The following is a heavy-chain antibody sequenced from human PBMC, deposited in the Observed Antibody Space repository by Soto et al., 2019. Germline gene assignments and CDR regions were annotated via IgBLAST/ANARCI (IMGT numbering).Heavy chain of an antibody. CDR2: ISYDGSNK. D-gene: IGHD4-4*01. CDR1: GFTFSSYG. J-gene: IGHJ4*02. CDR3: AKGPLNYDYFDY. V-gene: IGHV3-30*18. Sequence: QVQLVESGGGVVQPGRSLRLSCAASGFTFSSYGMHWVRQAPGKGLEWVAVISYDGSNKYYADSVKGRFTIPRDNSKNTLYLQMNSLRAEDTAVYYCAKGPLNYDYFDYWGQGTLVTVSS.